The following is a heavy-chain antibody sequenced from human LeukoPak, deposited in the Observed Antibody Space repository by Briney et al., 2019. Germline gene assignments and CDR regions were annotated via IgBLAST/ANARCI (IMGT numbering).Heavy chain of an antibody. D-gene: IGHD3-10*01. V-gene: IGHV1-18*01. Sequence: ASLKVSCTASGYTFTSYGISWVRQAPGQGLEWMGWISAYNGNTNYAQKLQGRVTMTTDTSTSTAYMELRSLRSDDTAVYYCARNKILRATGSHDYWGQGTLVTVSS. CDR1: GYTFTSYG. CDR2: ISAYNGNT. CDR3: ARNKILRATGSHDY. J-gene: IGHJ4*02.